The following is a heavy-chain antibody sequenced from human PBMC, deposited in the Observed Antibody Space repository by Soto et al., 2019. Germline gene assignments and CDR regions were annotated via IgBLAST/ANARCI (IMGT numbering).Heavy chain of an antibody. CDR2: INVANSNT. D-gene: IGHD3-22*01. V-gene: IGHV1-3*01. J-gene: IGHJ4*01. CDR3: ATAWFFYERSGLDY. Sequence: ASVKVSCKASGYTFTSYPMHWVRQAPGQRLEWMGWINVANSNTKYSQKFQGRVTISSDTSASTAYMELSSLRSEDTSVYYCATAWFFYERSGLDYWG. CDR1: GYTFTSYP.